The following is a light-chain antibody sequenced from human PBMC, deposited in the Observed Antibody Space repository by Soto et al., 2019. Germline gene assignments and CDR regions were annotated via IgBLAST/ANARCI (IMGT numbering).Light chain of an antibody. CDR1: QSVAGTY. V-gene: IGKV3-20*01. CDR2: RAS. CDR3: QHYGMSPRT. J-gene: IGKJ1*01. Sequence: EIVLPQSPGTLSLSPGERATLSCRASQSVAGTYLAWYQHKPGQAPRLLIYRASNRATRIPDTFSGSGSGTDFTLTISGLEPEDFAVYYCQHYGMSPRTFGQGTKVEIK.